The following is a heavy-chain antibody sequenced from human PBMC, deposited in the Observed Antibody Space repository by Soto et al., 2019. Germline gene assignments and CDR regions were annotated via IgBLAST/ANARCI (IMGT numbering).Heavy chain of an antibody. J-gene: IGHJ6*02. Sequence: QVQLQQWGAGLLKPSETLSLTCAVYGGSFSGYYWSWIRQPPGKGLEWIGEINNSGSTNYNPSLKSRVTISVDTSKNQFSLKLSSVTAADTAVYYCARVSGIYYYGMDVWGQGTTVTVSS. CDR3: ARVSGIYYYGMDV. CDR2: INNSGST. V-gene: IGHV4-34*01. CDR1: GGSFSGYY. D-gene: IGHD3-10*01.